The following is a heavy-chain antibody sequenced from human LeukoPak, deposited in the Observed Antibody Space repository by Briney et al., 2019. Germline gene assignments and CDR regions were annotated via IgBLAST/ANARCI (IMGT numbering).Heavy chain of an antibody. Sequence: PGGSLRLSCAASGFTFTTYAMSWVRQAPGKGLEWVSTISGGGTSTYYADSVRGRFTISRDNSKNTLSLRMSSLRAEDTAVYHCAKSRSDWTHFDYWGQGALVTVSS. CDR1: GFTFTTYA. V-gene: IGHV3-23*01. CDR2: ISGGGTST. CDR3: AKSRSDWTHFDY. D-gene: IGHD1-1*01. J-gene: IGHJ4*02.